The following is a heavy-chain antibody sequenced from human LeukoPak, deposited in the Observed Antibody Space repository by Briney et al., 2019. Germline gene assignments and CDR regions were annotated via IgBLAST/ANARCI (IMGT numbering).Heavy chain of an antibody. CDR1: GFTFSSYS. Sequence: PGGSLRLSCAASGFTFSSYSMNWVRQAPGKGLEWVSSISSSSSYIYYADSVKGRFTISRDNTKNSLYLQMNSLRAEDTAVYYCASGFNGITGTANDYWGQGTLVTVSS. CDR2: ISSSSSYI. V-gene: IGHV3-21*01. D-gene: IGHD1-7*01. J-gene: IGHJ4*02. CDR3: ASGFNGITGTANDY.